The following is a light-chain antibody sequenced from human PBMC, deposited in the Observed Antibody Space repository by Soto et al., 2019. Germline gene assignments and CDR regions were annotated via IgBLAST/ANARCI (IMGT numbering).Light chain of an antibody. V-gene: IGKV3-20*01. CDR2: GAS. CDR1: QSVSSSY. CDR3: QQYGSSPKT. Sequence: TLSLSPGERATLSCRASQSVSSSYLAWYQQKPGQAPRLLIYGASSRATGIPDRFSGSGSGTDFTLTISRLEPEDFAVYYCQQYGSSPKTFGQGTKVDIK. J-gene: IGKJ1*01.